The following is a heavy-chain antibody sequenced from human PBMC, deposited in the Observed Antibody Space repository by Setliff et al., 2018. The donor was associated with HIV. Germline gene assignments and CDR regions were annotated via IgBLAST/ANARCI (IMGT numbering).Heavy chain of an antibody. V-gene: IGHV1-3*01. Sequence: ASVKVSCKASGYTFTNSGMHWMRQAPGQRPEWMGCISGGSGKTEYSQKFQGRVTIDRDTSATTAYMELRSLRSEDTAVYYCARDGWELDRGRADYFDYWGQGALVTVSS. D-gene: IGHD3-10*01. J-gene: IGHJ4*02. CDR3: ARDGWELDRGRADYFDY. CDR2: ISGGSGKT. CDR1: GYTFTNSG.